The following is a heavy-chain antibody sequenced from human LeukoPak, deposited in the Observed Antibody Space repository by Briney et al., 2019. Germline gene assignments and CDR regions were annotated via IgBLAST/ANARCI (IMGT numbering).Heavy chain of an antibody. CDR1: GFTFSSYW. CDR2: INQYVSEK. V-gene: IGHV3-7*01. J-gene: IGHJ4*02. D-gene: IGHD3-10*01. CDR3: ARDTYGFFDL. Sequence: GGSLRLSCAASGFTFSSYWVTWVRQAPGKGLEWGANINQYVSEKYYVDSVKGRFTISRDNAKNSLYLQMNSLRVEDTAVYYCARDTYGFFDLWGQGILVTVSS.